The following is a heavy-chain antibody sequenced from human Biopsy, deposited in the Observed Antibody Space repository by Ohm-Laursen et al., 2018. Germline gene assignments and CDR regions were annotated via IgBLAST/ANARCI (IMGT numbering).Heavy chain of an antibody. CDR2: IYTSGIT. Sequence: PSQTLSLTCTVSGGSLSSYSWSWIRQPAGKGLEWIGQIYTSGITNYNPSLKSRVTISVDTSKNQFSLKVGSVTAADTAVYYCVRGVDYYDPYHYYALDVWGQGTTVTVSS. D-gene: IGHD3-22*01. V-gene: IGHV4-4*07. CDR1: GGSLSSYS. CDR3: VRGVDYYDPYHYYALDV. J-gene: IGHJ6*02.